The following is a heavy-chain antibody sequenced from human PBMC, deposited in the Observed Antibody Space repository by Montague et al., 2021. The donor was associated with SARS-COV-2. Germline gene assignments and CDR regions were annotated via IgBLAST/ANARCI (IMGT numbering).Heavy chain of an antibody. V-gene: IGHV3-48*03. J-gene: IGHJ6*02. Sequence: SLRLSCAASGFTFSSYEMNWVRQAPGKGLEWVSYISSSGSTIYYXDSVKGRFTISRDNAKNSLYLQMNSLSAEDTAVYYCARDKGWNYSLYYYYGMDVWGQGTTVTVSS. D-gene: IGHD1-7*01. CDR3: ARDKGWNYSLYYYYGMDV. CDR2: ISSSGSTI. CDR1: GFTFSSYE.